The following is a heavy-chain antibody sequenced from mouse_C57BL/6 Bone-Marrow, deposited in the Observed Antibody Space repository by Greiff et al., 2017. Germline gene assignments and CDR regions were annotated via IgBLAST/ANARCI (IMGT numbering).Heavy chain of an antibody. CDR3: ARHEMGYYGSSAWFAY. D-gene: IGHD1-1*01. V-gene: IGHV1-62-2*01. CDR2: FYPGSGSI. Sequence: VQRVESGAELVKPGASVKLSCKASGYTFTEYTIHWVKQRSGQGLEWIGWFYPGSGSIKYNEKFKDKATLTADKSSSTVSMGLSRLTSEDSAVYFCARHEMGYYGSSAWFAYWGQGTLVTVSA. CDR1: GYTFTEYT. J-gene: IGHJ3*01.